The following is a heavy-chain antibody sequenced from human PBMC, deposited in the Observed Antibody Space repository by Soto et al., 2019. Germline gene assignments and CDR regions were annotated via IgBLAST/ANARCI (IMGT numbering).Heavy chain of an antibody. CDR3: ASSTGRMQALRSDFGLGA. CDR2: ISSSGGYT. V-gene: IGHV3-11*06. Sequence: QVQLEESGGGLVEPGGSLRLSCAASGFRVSDNYMTWIRQAPGKGLEWVSYISSSGGYTNYADSVKGRFTISKDNAKNSLSLQIDSLRAEDTGVYFCASSTGRMQALRSDFGLGAWGQGTTVTVSS. J-gene: IGHJ6*02. CDR1: GFRVSDNY.